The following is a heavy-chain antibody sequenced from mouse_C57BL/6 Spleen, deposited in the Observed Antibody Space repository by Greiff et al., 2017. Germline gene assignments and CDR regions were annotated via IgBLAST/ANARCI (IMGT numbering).Heavy chain of an antibody. CDR3: ARTDGNYLLYFDY. J-gene: IGHJ2*01. Sequence: VQLQQSGAELVMPGASVKLSCKASGYTFTSYWMHWVKQRPGQGLEWIGEIDPSDSYTNYNQKFKGKSTLTVDKSSSTAYMQLSSLTSEDSAVYYCARTDGNYLLYFDYWGQGTTLTVSS. D-gene: IGHD2-1*01. V-gene: IGHV1-69*01. CDR2: IDPSDSYT. CDR1: GYTFTSYW.